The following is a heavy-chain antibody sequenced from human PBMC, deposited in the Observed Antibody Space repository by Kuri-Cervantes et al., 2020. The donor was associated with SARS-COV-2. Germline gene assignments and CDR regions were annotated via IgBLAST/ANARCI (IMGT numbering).Heavy chain of an antibody. Sequence: GSLRLSCAVYGGSFSGYYWSWIRQPPGKGPEWIGSIFHDGNVFYNPSLKSRVTISVDTSKNQFSLKLDSVTAADTSLYYCARHEGYISGWLVAFDVWGQGTMVTVSS. V-gene: IGHV4-34*12. CDR1: GGSFSGYY. CDR3: ARHEGYISGWLVAFDV. J-gene: IGHJ3*01. CDR2: IFHDGNV. D-gene: IGHD6-19*01.